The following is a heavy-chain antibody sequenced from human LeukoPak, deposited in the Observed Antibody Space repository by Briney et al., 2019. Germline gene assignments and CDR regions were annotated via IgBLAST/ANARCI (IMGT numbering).Heavy chain of an antibody. CDR3: ARQCGPNYYYYGMDV. CDR2: IYYSGST. J-gene: IGHJ6*02. D-gene: IGHD2-21*01. V-gene: IGHV4-39*01. Sequence: SETLSLTCTVSGGSISSSSYCWGWIRQPPGKGLEWIGSIYYSGSTYYNPSLKSRVTISVDTSKNQFSLKLSSVTAADTAVYYCARQCGPNYYYYGMDVWGQGTTVTVSS. CDR1: GGSISSSSYC.